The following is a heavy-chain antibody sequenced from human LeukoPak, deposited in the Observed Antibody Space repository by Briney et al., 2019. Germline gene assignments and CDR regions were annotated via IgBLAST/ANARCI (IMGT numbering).Heavy chain of an antibody. CDR3: ARDLIYRGDDAFDI. J-gene: IGHJ3*02. D-gene: IGHD3-16*01. Sequence: PGGSLRLSCAASGFTFSSYETNWVRQAPGKGLEWVSYISSSGSTIYYADSVKGRFTISRDNAKNSLYLQMNSLRAEDTAVYYCARDLIYRGDDAFDIWGQGTMVTVSS. V-gene: IGHV3-48*03. CDR1: GFTFSSYE. CDR2: ISSSGSTI.